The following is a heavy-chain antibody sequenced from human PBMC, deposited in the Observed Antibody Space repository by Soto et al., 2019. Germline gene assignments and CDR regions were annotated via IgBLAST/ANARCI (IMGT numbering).Heavy chain of an antibody. CDR2: MYNTGST. D-gene: IGHD2-21*02. J-gene: IGHJ6*02. Sequence: PSETLSLTCTVSGGSISSYYWSWIRQPPGKGLEWIGYMYNTGSTIYNPSLKSRFTISVDTSKNQFSLKLNSVTAADTAVYYCARDLWGYCGADCYPLDVWGQGTTVTVSS. CDR3: ARDLWGYCGADCYPLDV. V-gene: IGHV4-59*01. CDR1: GGSISSYY.